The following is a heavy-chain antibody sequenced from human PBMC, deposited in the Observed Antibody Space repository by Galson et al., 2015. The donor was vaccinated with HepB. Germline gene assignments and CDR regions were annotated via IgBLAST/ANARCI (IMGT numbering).Heavy chain of an antibody. J-gene: IGHJ6*03. Sequence: SVKVSCKASGGTFSSYAISWVRQAPGQGLEWMGGIIPIFGAANYAQKFQGRVTITADDSTTTAYMELSSLRSEDTAVYYCARDSPDIVVVGSDYYMDVWGKGTTVTVSS. CDR1: GGTFSSYA. CDR2: IIPIFGAA. V-gene: IGHV1-69*13. D-gene: IGHD2-2*01. CDR3: ARDSPDIVVVGSDYYMDV.